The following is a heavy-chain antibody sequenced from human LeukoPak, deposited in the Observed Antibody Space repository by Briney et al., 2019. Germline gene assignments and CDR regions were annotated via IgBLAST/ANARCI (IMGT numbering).Heavy chain of an antibody. J-gene: IGHJ4*02. V-gene: IGHV3-23*01. CDR3: AKVQFNWGPIDY. D-gene: IGHD7-27*01. Sequence: GGSLRLSCAASGFTFSNFAIRWVRKVPGKGLEWFSSIDGSGDKTHYPDSVRGRFTVSRDNSKNTLYLQMNSLRVEDTATYFCAKVQFNWGPIDYWGQGTPVIVSS. CDR2: IDGSGDKT. CDR1: GFTFSNFA.